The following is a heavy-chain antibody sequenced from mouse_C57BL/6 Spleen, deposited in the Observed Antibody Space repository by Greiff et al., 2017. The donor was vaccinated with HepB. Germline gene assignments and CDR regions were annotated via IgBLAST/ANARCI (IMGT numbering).Heavy chain of an antibody. CDR1: GYSITSGYY. CDR2: ISYDGSN. V-gene: IGHV3-6*01. D-gene: IGHD1-2*01. J-gene: IGHJ2*01. Sequence: ESGPGLVKPSQSLSLTCSVTGYSITSGYYWNWIRQFPGNKLEWMGYISYDGSNNYNPSLKNRISITRDTSKNQFFLKLNSVTTEDTATYYCARDGYYGADYWGQGTTLTVSS. CDR3: ARDGYYGADY.